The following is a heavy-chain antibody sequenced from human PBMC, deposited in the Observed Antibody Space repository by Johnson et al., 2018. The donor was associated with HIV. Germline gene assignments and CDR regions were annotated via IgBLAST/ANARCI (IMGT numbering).Heavy chain of an antibody. Sequence: QVQLVESGGGLVKPGGSLRLSCAASAFTFSDYYMSWIRQAPGKGLEWVSYITSTGSTIYYADSVKGRFTISRDNATNSLYLQMNSLRVDDAAVYYCAREREAGRGAFDLWGQGTMVTVSS. CDR1: AFTFSDYY. D-gene: IGHD3-10*01. CDR2: ITSTGSTI. V-gene: IGHV3-11*04. CDR3: AREREAGRGAFDL. J-gene: IGHJ3*01.